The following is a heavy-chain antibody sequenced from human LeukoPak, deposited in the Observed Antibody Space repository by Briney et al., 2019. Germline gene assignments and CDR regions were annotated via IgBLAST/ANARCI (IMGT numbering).Heavy chain of an antibody. Sequence: PGRSLRLSCAASGFDFYAYEMNWVRQAPGKGLEWVAYFAGSDTTTYYADSVKGRFTISRDNAKNSLYLQMNSLRAEDTALYYCTTLGYHLDSWGQGTLVTVSS. CDR2: FAGSDTTT. V-gene: IGHV3-48*03. CDR1: GFDFYAYE. D-gene: IGHD3-22*01. J-gene: IGHJ4*02. CDR3: TTLGYHLDS.